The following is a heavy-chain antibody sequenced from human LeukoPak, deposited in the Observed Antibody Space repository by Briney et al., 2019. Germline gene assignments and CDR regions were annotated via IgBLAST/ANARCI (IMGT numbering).Heavy chain of an antibody. CDR2: INHSGST. CDR3: ARVEYCSSTSCSAGQDYYYGMDV. Sequence: SETLSLTCAVYGGSFSGYYWSWIRQPPGKGLEWIGEINHSGSTNYNPSLKSRVTISVDTSKNQFSLKLSSVTAADTAVYYCARVEYCSSTSCSAGQDYYYGMDVWGQGTTVTVSS. D-gene: IGHD2-2*01. CDR1: GGSFSGYY. J-gene: IGHJ6*02. V-gene: IGHV4-34*01.